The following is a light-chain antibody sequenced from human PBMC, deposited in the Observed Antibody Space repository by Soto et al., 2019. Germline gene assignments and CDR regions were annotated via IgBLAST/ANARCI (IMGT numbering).Light chain of an antibody. Sequence: EIVMTQSPATLSVYPAERATLSCRASQSVSSNLAWYQQKPGQAPRLLIYGTSTRATGIPARFSGSGSGTEFTLTISSLQSGDFAVYYCQQYNNWLLTFGGGTKVDI. CDR1: QSVSSN. V-gene: IGKV3-15*01. CDR2: GTS. CDR3: QQYNNWLLT. J-gene: IGKJ4*01.